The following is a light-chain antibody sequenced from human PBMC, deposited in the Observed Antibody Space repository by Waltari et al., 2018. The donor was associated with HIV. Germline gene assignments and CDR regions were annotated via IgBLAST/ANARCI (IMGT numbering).Light chain of an antibody. V-gene: IGKV3-15*01. CDR3: QQYNKWPCS. Sequence: EIVMTQSPVTLSVSPGERATLSCRASQSVSSDLAWFQQKPGQVPTLLIYGASNRATGIPARFSGSGSGTEFTLTIGSLQSEDFAVYYCQQYNKWPCSFGGGTKVEIK. CDR1: QSVSSD. J-gene: IGKJ4*01. CDR2: GAS.